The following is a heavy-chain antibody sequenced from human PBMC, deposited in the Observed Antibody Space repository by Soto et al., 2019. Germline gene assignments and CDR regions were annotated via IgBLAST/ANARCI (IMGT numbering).Heavy chain of an antibody. CDR1: GYIFTGNY. V-gene: IGHV1-2*02. CDR3: AKDRSDSRSHNWFDP. D-gene: IGHD1-26*01. Sequence: ASVKVSCKASGYIFTGNYIHWVRQAPGQGLEWVGWINPNTGATNFAQNFQGRVTLTRDTSIGTAYLELSGLTSDDTAIYYCAKDRSDSRSHNWFDPWGPGTLVTSPQ. J-gene: IGHJ5*02. CDR2: INPNTGAT.